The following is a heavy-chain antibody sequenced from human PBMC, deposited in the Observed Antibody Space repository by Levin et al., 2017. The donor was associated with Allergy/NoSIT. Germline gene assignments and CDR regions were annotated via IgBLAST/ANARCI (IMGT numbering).Heavy chain of an antibody. CDR2: LHYSGST. CDR1: GASISSIDYF. Sequence: SETLSLTCTVSGASISSIDYFWGWIRQPSGKGLEWIGSLHYSGSTYDNPSLKSRVTIFLDTSKSQFSLKLSSVTAADTAIYYCARLVRSMDASIQGLWGQGTLVTVSS. V-gene: IGHV4-39*01. CDR3: ARLVRSMDASIQGL. D-gene: IGHD2-2*02. J-gene: IGHJ4*02.